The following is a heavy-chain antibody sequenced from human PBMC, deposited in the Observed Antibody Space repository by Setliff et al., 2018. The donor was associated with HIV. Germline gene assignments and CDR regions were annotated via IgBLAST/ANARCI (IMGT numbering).Heavy chain of an antibody. CDR3: ARVTMIVVGHYYYGMDV. V-gene: IGHV1-8*02. J-gene: IGHJ6*02. CDR1: GYTFLTYG. CDR2: MNPNSGNT. D-gene: IGHD3-22*01. Sequence: ASVKVSCKASGYTFLTYGISWVRQAPGHGLEWMGWMNPNSGNTGYAQKFQGRVTMTRNTSISTAYMELSSLRSEDTAVYYCARVTMIVVGHYYYGMDVWGQGTTVTVSS.